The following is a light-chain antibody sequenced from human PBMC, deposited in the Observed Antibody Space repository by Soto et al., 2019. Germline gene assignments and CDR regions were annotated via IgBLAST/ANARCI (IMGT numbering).Light chain of an antibody. Sequence: IVLTQSPGTLSLSPGERATLSCRASQTGNNNYLAWYQHKSGQAPRLLIYGVYTRASGIPDRFSGSGSATEFTLTITRLEPEDYAVYFCQHYGYSQWTFGQGTKVEIK. CDR1: QTGNNNY. V-gene: IGKV3-20*01. CDR2: GVY. CDR3: QHYGYSQWT. J-gene: IGKJ1*01.